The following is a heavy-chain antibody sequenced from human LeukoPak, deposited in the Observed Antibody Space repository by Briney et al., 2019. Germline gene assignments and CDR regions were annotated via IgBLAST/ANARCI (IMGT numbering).Heavy chain of an antibody. Sequence: SETLSLTCTVSGGSISSYYWSWIRQPPGEGLEWIGFIYHSGSTNYNPSLKSRVTMSLDTSTNQFSLKLDSVTEIDTAMYHCARNQAVAANRGASDVWGQGTMVTVSS. CDR3: ARNQAVAANRGASDV. V-gene: IGHV4-59*08. J-gene: IGHJ3*01. CDR2: IYHSGST. D-gene: IGHD6-19*01. CDR1: GGSISSYY.